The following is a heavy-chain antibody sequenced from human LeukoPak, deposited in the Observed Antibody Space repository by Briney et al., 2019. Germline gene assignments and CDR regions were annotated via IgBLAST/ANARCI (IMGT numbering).Heavy chain of an antibody. Sequence: ASVKVSCKASGGTFSSYAISWVRQAPGQGLEWMGRIIPILGIANYAQKFQGRVTITADKSTGTAYMELSSLRSEDTAVYCCAEQELVAPNWFDPWGQGTLVTVSS. V-gene: IGHV1-69*04. CDR1: GGTFSSYA. D-gene: IGHD5-12*01. J-gene: IGHJ5*02. CDR3: AEQELVAPNWFDP. CDR2: IIPILGIA.